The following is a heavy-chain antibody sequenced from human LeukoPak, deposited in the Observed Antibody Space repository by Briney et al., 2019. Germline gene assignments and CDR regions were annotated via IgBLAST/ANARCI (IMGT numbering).Heavy chain of an antibody. CDR3: ARVGRGNWNFMLFDY. D-gene: IGHD1-7*01. V-gene: IGHV1-69*13. Sequence: ASVKVSCKASGGTFSSYAISWVRQAPGQGLEWMGGIIPIFGTANYAQKFQGRVTITADESTSTAYMELSSLRSEDTAVYYCARVGRGNWNFMLFDYWGQGTLVTVSP. CDR2: IIPIFGTA. J-gene: IGHJ4*02. CDR1: GGTFSSYA.